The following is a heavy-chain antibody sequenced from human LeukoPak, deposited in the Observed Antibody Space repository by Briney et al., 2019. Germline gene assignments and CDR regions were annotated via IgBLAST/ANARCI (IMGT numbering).Heavy chain of an antibody. CDR2: INPNSGGT. Sequence: GASVKVSCKASGYTFTGYYMHWVRHAPGQGLEWMGWINPNSGGTNYAQKFQGRVTMTRDTSISTAYMELSRLTSDDTAVYYCATLYGDYVTSDYWGQGTLVTVSS. J-gene: IGHJ4*02. CDR1: GYTFTGYY. D-gene: IGHD4-17*01. V-gene: IGHV1-2*02. CDR3: ATLYGDYVTSDY.